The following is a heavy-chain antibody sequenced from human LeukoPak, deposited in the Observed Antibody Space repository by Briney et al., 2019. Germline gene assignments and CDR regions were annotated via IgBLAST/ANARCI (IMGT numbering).Heavy chain of an antibody. J-gene: IGHJ6*02. V-gene: IGHV4-34*01. Sequence: SETLSLTCAVYGGSFSGYYWSWIRQPPGKGLEWIGEINHSGSTNYNPSLKSRVTISVDTSKNQFSLKLSSVTAAGTAVYYCARGRPGHYYYYYGMDVWGQGTTVTVSS. CDR3: ARGRPGHYYYYYGMDV. CDR1: GGSFSGYY. CDR2: INHSGST.